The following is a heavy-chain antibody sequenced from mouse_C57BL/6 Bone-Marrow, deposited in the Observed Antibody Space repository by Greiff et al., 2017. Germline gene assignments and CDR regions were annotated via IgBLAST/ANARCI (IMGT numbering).Heavy chain of an antibody. CDR2: ISNGGGST. CDR1: GFTFSDYY. V-gene: IGHV5-12*01. Sequence: EVKLVESGGGLVQPGGSLKLSCAASGFTFSDYYMYWVRQTPEKRLEWVAYISNGGGSTYYPDTVKGRFTISRDNAKNTLYLQMSRLKSEDTAMYYCARLRYFDVWGTGTTVTVSS. J-gene: IGHJ1*03. CDR3: ARLRYFDV.